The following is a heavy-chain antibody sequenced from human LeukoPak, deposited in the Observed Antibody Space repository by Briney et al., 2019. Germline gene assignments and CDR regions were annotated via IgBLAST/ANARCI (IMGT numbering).Heavy chain of an antibody. J-gene: IGHJ4*02. Sequence: SETLSLTCTVSGGSISSYYWSWIRQPPGKGLEWIGYIYYSGSTNYNPFLKSRVTISVDASKNQFSLKLSSVTAADTAVYYCARDRSLGEQLEFDYWGQGTLVTVSS. CDR2: IYYSGST. CDR3: ARDRSLGEQLEFDY. D-gene: IGHD6-13*01. V-gene: IGHV4-59*01. CDR1: GGSISSYY.